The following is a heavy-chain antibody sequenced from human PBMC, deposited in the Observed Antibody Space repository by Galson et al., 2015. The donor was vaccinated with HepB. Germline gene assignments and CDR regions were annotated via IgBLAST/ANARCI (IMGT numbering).Heavy chain of an antibody. CDR3: AKSIPAAGTVFDY. Sequence: QSGAEVKKPGESLKISCKGSGYSFTNYWIGWVRQRPGKGLEWMGIIYPRDSDTRYSPSFQGQVTISADKSISTAYLQWSSLKASGTAMYYCAKSIPAAGTVFDYWGQGTLVTISS. CDR1: GYSFTNYW. J-gene: IGHJ4*02. D-gene: IGHD6-13*01. V-gene: IGHV5-51*01. CDR2: IYPRDSDT.